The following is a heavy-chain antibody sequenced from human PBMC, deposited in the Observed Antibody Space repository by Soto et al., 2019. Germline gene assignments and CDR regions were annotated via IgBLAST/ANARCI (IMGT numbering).Heavy chain of an antibody. V-gene: IGHV2-5*02. Sequence: SGPTLVNPTQTLTLTCTFSGFSLSTSGVGVGWIRPPPGKALEWLALIYWDDDKRYSPSLKSRLTITKDTSKNQVVLTMTNMDPVDTATYYCAHSPGYCSGGSCYTTFDYWGQGTLVTSPQ. J-gene: IGHJ4*02. CDR2: IYWDDDK. CDR3: AHSPGYCSGGSCYTTFDY. CDR1: GFSLSTSGVG. D-gene: IGHD2-15*01.